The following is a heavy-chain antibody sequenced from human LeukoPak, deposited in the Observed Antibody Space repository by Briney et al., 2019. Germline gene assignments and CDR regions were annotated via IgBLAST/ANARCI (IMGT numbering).Heavy chain of an antibody. CDR2: INHSGST. D-gene: IGHD3-22*01. Sequence: SVTLSLTCAVYGGSFSGYYWSWIRQPPGKGLEWIGEINHSGSTNYNPSLNSRVTISVDTSKNQFSLKLSSVTAAGTAVCYCASRYDPSYYDSSGYYFLGQGTLVTVSS. CDR3: ASRYDPSYYDSSGYYF. V-gene: IGHV4-34*01. CDR1: GGSFSGYY. J-gene: IGHJ4*02.